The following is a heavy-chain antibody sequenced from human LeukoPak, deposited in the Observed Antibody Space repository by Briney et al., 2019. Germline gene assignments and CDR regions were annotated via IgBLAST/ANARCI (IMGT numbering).Heavy chain of an antibody. CDR1: GYTFAGYY. J-gene: IGHJ4*02. CDR2: INPTTGGT. V-gene: IGHV1-2*02. Sequence: ASVKVSCKASGYTFAGYYMHWVRQAPGQGLEWMGWINPTTGGTDYAQKFQGRVTMTRDTSISTAYMELSRLRSDDTAVYYCARDQDGHDYWGQGTLVTVSS. D-gene: IGHD5-24*01. CDR3: ARDQDGHDY.